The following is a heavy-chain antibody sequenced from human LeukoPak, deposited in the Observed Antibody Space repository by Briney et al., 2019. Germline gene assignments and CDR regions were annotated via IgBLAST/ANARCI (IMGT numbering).Heavy chain of an antibody. CDR3: ARSVSAYYYGSGSYLSIGY. CDR1: GGSISSYY. Sequence: PSETLSLTCTVSGGSISSYYWSWIRQPPGKGLEWIGYIYYSGSTNYNPSLKSRVTISVDTSKNQFSLKLSSVTAADTAVYYCARSVSAYYYGSGSYLSIGYWGQGTLVTVSS. D-gene: IGHD3-10*01. V-gene: IGHV4-59*01. J-gene: IGHJ4*02. CDR2: IYYSGST.